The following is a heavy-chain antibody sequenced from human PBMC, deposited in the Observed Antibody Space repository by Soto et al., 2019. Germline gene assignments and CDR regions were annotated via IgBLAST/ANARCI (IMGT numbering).Heavy chain of an antibody. V-gene: IGHV4-34*01. CDR3: ARGSRGAAGTYRILRAFDI. Sequence: QVQLQQWGAGLLKPSETLSLTCAVYGGSFSGYYWSWIRQPPGKGLEWIGEINHSGSTNYNPSLNSRVTISVDTAKNQFSLKLSSVTAADTAVYYCARGSRGAAGTYRILRAFDIWGQGTMVTVSS. J-gene: IGHJ3*02. CDR1: GGSFSGYY. CDR2: INHSGST. D-gene: IGHD6-13*01.